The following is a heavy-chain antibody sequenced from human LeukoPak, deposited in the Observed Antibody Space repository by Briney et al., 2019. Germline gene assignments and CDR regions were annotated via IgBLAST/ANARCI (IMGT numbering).Heavy chain of an antibody. CDR3: ARLWFGDYYGMDV. Sequence: SETLSLTCTVSGGSISSSSYYWGWIRQPPGKGLEWIGSIYYSGSTYYNPSHKSRVTISVDTSKNQFSLKLSSVTAADTAVYYCARLWFGDYYGMDVWGQGTTVTVSS. V-gene: IGHV4-39*01. CDR1: GGSISSSSYY. J-gene: IGHJ6*02. D-gene: IGHD3-10*01. CDR2: IYYSGST.